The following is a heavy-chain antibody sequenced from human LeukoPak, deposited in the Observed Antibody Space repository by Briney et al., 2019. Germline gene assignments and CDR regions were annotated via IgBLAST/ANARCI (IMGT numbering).Heavy chain of an antibody. J-gene: IGHJ3*02. CDR1: GYRFTDYW. V-gene: IGHV1-2*02. CDR3: ARGGSFHEFDI. D-gene: IGHD3-10*01. CDR2: INTNTGGT. Sequence: ASVRVSCKASGYRFTDYWIQWVRQAPGQGLEWMGWINTNTGGTVYAQKFQGRVTMTRDTSLTTSYMDLSRLTSDDTAVYYCARGGSFHEFDIWGQGTMVIVSS.